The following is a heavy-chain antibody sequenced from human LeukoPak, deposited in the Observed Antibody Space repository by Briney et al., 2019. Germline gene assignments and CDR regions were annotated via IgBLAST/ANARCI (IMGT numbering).Heavy chain of an antibody. CDR3: ASEGYCAGDCYPATSEFKY. CDR2: IYYSGST. J-gene: IGHJ4*02. V-gene: IGHV4-59*01. CDR1: GGSISSYY. Sequence: SETLSLTCTVSGGSISSYYWSWIRQPPGKGLEWIGYIYYSGSTNYNPSLKSRVTISVDTSKNQFSLKLSSVTAADTAVYYCASEGYCAGDCYPATSEFKYWGQGTLVTVSS. D-gene: IGHD2-21*02.